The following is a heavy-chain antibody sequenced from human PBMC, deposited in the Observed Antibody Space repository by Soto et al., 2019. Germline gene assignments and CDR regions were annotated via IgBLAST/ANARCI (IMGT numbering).Heavy chain of an antibody. J-gene: IGHJ4*02. V-gene: IGHV4-59*02. D-gene: IGHD3-22*01. Sequence: PSETLSLTGTVSGGSVRRYYWSLIRQPPGKGLEWVGYIYYTGSTNYNASLKSRVTISVDTSKNQFSLKLSSVTAADTAVYFFARVRDSNGYHYDFGYWGQGILVTVSS. CDR2: IYYTGST. CDR1: GGSVRRYY. CDR3: ARVRDSNGYHYDFGY.